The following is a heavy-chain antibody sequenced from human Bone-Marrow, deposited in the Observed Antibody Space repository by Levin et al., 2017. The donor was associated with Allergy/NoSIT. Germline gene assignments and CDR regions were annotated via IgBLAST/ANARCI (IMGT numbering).Heavy chain of an antibody. CDR3: AREIAVRGYWYLDL. J-gene: IGHJ2*01. CDR2: IDINGDT. V-gene: IGHV3-13*01. CDR1: GFTFSSHD. Sequence: GESLKISCAASGFTFSSHDMHWVRQLTGGRLEWVSGIDINGDTYYPDSVKGRFTISRENAKNSLYLHLSSLRAGDTAVYYCAREIAVRGYWYLDLWGRGTLVTVSS. D-gene: IGHD6-19*01.